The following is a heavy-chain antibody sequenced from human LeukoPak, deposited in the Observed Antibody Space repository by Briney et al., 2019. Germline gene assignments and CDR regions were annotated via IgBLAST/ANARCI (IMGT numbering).Heavy chain of an antibody. Sequence: ASVKVSCKASGYTFTDYYTHWVRQAPGQGLEWMGWINPNSGGTNYAQKFQGRVTMTRDTSISTAYMELSRLRSDDTAVYYCARVSPRDYGDYVKRGGFDYWGQGTLVTVSS. J-gene: IGHJ4*02. CDR1: GYTFTDYY. CDR3: ARVSPRDYGDYVKRGGFDY. V-gene: IGHV1-2*02. CDR2: INPNSGGT. D-gene: IGHD4-17*01.